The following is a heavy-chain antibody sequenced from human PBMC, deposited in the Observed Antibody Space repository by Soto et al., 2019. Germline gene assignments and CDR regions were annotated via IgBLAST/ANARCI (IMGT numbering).Heavy chain of an antibody. CDR2: IYYSGST. J-gene: IGHJ4*02. Sequence: SETLSLTCTVSGGSISSGGYYWSWIRQHPGKGLEWIGYIYYSGSTYYNPSLKSRVTISVDTSKNQFSLKLSSVTAADTAVYYCARDSGRPYSSSFDYWGQGTLVTISS. V-gene: IGHV4-31*03. CDR1: GGSISSGGYY. CDR3: ARDSGRPYSSSFDY. D-gene: IGHD6-6*01.